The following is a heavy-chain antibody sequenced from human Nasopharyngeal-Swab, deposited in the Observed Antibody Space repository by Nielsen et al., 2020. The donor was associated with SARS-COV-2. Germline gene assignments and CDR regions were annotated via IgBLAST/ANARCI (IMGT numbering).Heavy chain of an antibody. D-gene: IGHD4-17*01. V-gene: IGHV3-11*04. Sequence: GGSLRLSCAASGFTFSDYYMSWIRQAPGKGLEWVSYISSSGSTIFYADSVKGRFTISRDNAKNSLYLQMNSLRAEDTAVYYCTTDLHDYGDLDYWGQGTLVTVSS. CDR3: TTDLHDYGDLDY. CDR1: GFTFSDYY. J-gene: IGHJ4*02. CDR2: ISSSGSTI.